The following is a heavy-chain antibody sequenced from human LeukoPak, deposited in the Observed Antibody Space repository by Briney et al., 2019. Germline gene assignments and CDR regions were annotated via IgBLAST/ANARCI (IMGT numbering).Heavy chain of an antibody. CDR1: GFTFSSYE. J-gene: IGHJ4*02. CDR2: ISSSGGNR. V-gene: IGHV3-48*03. Sequence: GGSPRLSCVASGFTFSSYEMNWVRQAPGKGLEWVSYISSSGGNRYYADSVKGRFTISRDNAKNSLYLQMNSLRAEDTAVYYCARDGTTVTQYYFDYWGQGTPVTVSS. D-gene: IGHD4-17*01. CDR3: ARDGTTVTQYYFDY.